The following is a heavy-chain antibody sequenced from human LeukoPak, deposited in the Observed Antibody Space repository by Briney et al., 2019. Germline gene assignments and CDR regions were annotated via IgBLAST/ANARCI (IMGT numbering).Heavy chain of an antibody. J-gene: IGHJ5*02. CDR3: ARGHINSGSFNWFDP. D-gene: IGHD1-26*01. V-gene: IGHV4-59*01. CDR2: IYYSGST. CDR1: GGSISSYY. Sequence: SETLSLTCTVSGGSISSYYWSSIRQPPGKGLEWNGYIYYSGSTNYNPSLKSRVTISVDTSKNQFSLKLSSVTAADTAVYYCARGHINSGSFNWFDPWGQGTLVTVSS.